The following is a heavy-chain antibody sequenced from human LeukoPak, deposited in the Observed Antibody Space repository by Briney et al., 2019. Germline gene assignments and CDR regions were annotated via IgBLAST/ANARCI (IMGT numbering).Heavy chain of an antibody. CDR3: ARGDIVVLPAASAAGGWFDP. V-gene: IGHV4-34*01. J-gene: IGHJ5*02. CDR1: GGSFSGYY. Sequence: SETLSLTCAVYGGSFSGYYWSWIRQPPGKGLEWIGEINHSGSTNYNPSLKSRVTISVDTSKNQFSLKLSSVTAADTAVYYCARGDIVVLPAASAAGGWFDPWGQGTLVTVYS. D-gene: IGHD2-2*01. CDR2: INHSGST.